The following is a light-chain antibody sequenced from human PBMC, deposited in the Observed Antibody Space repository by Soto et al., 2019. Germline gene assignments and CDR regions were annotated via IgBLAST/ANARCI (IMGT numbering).Light chain of an antibody. CDR3: SSYTRSSSYV. CDR1: SSDIGAYSY. J-gene: IGLJ1*01. CDR2: DVS. V-gene: IGLV2-14*01. Sequence: QSVLTQPASVSGSPGQPITISCTGTSSDIGAYSYVSWYQQLPGKAPKLVIFDVSNRPSGVSDRFSGSKSGNTASLTISGLQPEDEADYYRSSYTRSSSYVFGTGTKVTVL.